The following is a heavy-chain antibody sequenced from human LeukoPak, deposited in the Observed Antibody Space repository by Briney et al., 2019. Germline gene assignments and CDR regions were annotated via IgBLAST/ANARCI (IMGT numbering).Heavy chain of an antibody. D-gene: IGHD5-18*01. CDR3: ASGPWLVSDITSFDY. CDR1: GFAFSTYG. Sequence: GGSLRLSCITSGFAFSTYGMHWVRQAPGEGLEWVALVWNDGSKTYHAESVKDRFTISRDNSQNTLYLQMNSLRHEDTAVYYCASGPWLVSDITSFDYWGQGTLVTVSS. V-gene: IGHV3-33*01. CDR2: VWNDGSKT. J-gene: IGHJ4*02.